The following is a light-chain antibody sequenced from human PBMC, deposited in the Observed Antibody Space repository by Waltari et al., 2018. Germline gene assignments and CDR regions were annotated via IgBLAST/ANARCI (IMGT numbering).Light chain of an antibody. CDR2: EGS. V-gene: IGLV2-23*01. J-gene: IGLJ1*01. Sequence: QSALTQPASVSGSPGQSITISCTGTSSDVGSNNLVSWYQQHPGKAPKLMIYEGSKRPSGGSNRFSGSKSGTTASLTISGLQAEDEADYYCCSYAGSSTYVFGTGTKVTVL. CDR1: SSDVGSNNL. CDR3: CSYAGSSTYV.